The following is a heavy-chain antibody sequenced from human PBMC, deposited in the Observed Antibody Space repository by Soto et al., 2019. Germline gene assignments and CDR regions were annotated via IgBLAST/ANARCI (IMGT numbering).Heavy chain of an antibody. D-gene: IGHD3-10*01. J-gene: IGHJ4*02. CDR3: AKDTNSGGPAQLDY. CDR2: ISTRSNSI. V-gene: IGHV3-48*04. CDR1: GFTFSYFS. Sequence: TGGSLRLSCAASGFTFSYFSMNWVRQAPGRGLEWVSYISTRSNSIYYGDSVKGRFTISRDNAKNSLYLQMNSLRVEDTAFYYCAKDTNSGGPAQLDYWGQGTLVTVSS.